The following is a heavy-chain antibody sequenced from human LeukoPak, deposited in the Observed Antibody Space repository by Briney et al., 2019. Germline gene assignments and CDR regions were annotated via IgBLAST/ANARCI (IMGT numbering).Heavy chain of an antibody. J-gene: IGHJ4*02. V-gene: IGHV3-30*04. CDR2: ISYDGSNK. D-gene: IGHD5-24*01. Sequence: PGGSLRLSCAASGFTFSSYAMHWVRQAPGKGLEWVAVISYDGSNKYYADSVKGRFTISRDNSKNTLYLQMNSLRAEDTAVYYCARGCVKMATITLPDYWGQGTLVTVSS. CDR3: ARGCVKMATITLPDY. CDR1: GFTFSSYA.